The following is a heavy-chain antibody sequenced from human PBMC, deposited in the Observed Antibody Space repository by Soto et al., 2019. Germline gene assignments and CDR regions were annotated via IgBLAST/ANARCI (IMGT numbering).Heavy chain of an antibody. V-gene: IGHV3-23*01. Sequence: GGSLRLSCAASGFTFSSYAMSWVRPAPGKGLAWVSAISGSGGSTYYADSVKGRFTISRHNSKNTLYLQMNSLRAEDTAVYYCAKERTGHWFDPWGQGTLVTVSS. CDR3: AKERTGHWFDP. CDR1: GFTFSSYA. D-gene: IGHD4-17*01. J-gene: IGHJ5*02. CDR2: ISGSGGST.